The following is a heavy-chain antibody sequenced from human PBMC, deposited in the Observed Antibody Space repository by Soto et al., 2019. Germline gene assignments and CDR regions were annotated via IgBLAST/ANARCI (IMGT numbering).Heavy chain of an antibody. D-gene: IGHD3-10*01. CDR3: AKGKGLLWFGELALPGD. J-gene: IGHJ4*02. Sequence: HPGGSLRLSCAAPGFTFSSYAMSWVRQAPGKGLEWVSAISGSGGSTYYADSVKGRFTISRDNSKNTLYLQMNSLRAEDTAVYYCAKGKGLLWFGELALPGDWGQGTLVTVYS. CDR1: GFTFSSYA. CDR2: ISGSGGST. V-gene: IGHV3-23*01.